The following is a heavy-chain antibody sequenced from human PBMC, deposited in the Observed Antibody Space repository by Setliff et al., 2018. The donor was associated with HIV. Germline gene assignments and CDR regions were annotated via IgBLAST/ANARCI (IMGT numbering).Heavy chain of an antibody. D-gene: IGHD2-15*01. Sequence: SETLSLTCTVSGGSISSGNYYWGWIRQPPGKGLEWIGNIYYSGSTYYNPSLKSRVYISVNTSNKQFSLKVSSVTAADTAVYYCARHRWRATPFDYWGQGTLVTVSS. CDR2: IYYSGST. J-gene: IGHJ4*02. CDR1: GGSISSGNYY. CDR3: ARHRWRATPFDY. V-gene: IGHV4-39*01.